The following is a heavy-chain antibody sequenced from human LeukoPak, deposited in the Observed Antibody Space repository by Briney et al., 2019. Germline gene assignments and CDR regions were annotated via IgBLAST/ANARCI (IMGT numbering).Heavy chain of an antibody. J-gene: IGHJ4*02. CDR1: GGSFSGCY. V-gene: IGHV4-34*01. Sequence: PSETLSLTCAVYGGSFSGCYWSWIRQPPGKGLEWIGEINHSGSTNYNPSLKSRVTISVDTSKNQFSLKLSSVTAADTAVYYCARIPPQQLVLDYWGQGTLVTVSS. CDR3: ARIPPQQLVLDY. CDR2: INHSGST. D-gene: IGHD6-13*01.